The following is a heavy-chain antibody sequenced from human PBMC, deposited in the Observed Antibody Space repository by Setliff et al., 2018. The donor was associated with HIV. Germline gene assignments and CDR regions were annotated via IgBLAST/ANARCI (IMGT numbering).Heavy chain of an antibody. CDR1: VGSFSGHY. V-gene: IGHV4-59*10. Sequence: SETLSLTCAVYVGSFSGHYWIWIRQPAGKGLEWIGRIYTSGSTNYNPSLKSRLSMSIDTSKNHFSLRLTSVTAADTAVYYCARDLPELTGRSFDPWGQGIQVTVSS. J-gene: IGHJ5*02. CDR3: ARDLPELTGRSFDP. D-gene: IGHD7-27*01. CDR2: IYTSGST.